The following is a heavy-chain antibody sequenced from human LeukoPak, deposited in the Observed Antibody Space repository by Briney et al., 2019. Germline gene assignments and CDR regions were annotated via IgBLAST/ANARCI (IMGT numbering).Heavy chain of an antibody. CDR1: GFTFSSYG. D-gene: IGHD1-26*01. J-gene: IGHJ4*02. CDR3: AKDHPRVGALDY. CDR2: ISYDGSNK. V-gene: IGHV3-30*18. Sequence: PGGSLRLSCAASGFTFSSYGMHWVRQAPGKGLEWVAVISYDGSNKYYADSVKGRFTISRDNSKNTLYLQMNSLRAEDTAVYYCAKDHPRVGALDYWGQGTLVTVSS.